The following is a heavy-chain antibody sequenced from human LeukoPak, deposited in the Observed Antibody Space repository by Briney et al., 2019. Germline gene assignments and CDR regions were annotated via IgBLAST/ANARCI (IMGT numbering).Heavy chain of an antibody. J-gene: IGHJ5*02. D-gene: IGHD3-10*01. CDR2: IYHSGST. CDR3: ARPYGSPS. V-gene: IGHV4-38-2*01. CDR1: GYSISSGYY. Sequence: PSETLSLTCAVSGYSISSGYYWGWIRPPPGKGLEWIGSIYHSGSTYYNPSLKSRVTISVDTSKNQFSLKLSSVTAADKAVYYCARPYGSPSWGQGTLVTVSS.